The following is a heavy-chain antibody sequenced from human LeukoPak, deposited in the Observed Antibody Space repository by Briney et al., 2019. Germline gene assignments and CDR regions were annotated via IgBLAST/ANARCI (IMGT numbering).Heavy chain of an antibody. J-gene: IGHJ2*01. CDR3: ARREEQLDPYWYFDL. V-gene: IGHV4-59*01. CDR2: IYYSGST. D-gene: IGHD6-6*01. CDR1: GGSISSYY. Sequence: SETLSLTCTVSGGSISSYYWSWIRQPPGKGLEWIGYIYYSGSTNYNPSLKSRVTISVDTSKNQFSLKLSSVTAADTAVYYCARREEQLDPYWYFDLWGRGTLVTVSS.